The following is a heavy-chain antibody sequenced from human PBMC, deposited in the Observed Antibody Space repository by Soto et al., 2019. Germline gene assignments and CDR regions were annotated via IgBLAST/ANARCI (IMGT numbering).Heavy chain of an antibody. J-gene: IGHJ1*01. Sequence: ASVKVSCKASGYTFTSYAMHWVRQAPGQRLEWMGWINAGNGNTKYSQKFQGRVTITRDTSASTAYMELSSLRSEDTAVYYCAMTIPVTPIAEYFQHWGQGTLVTVSS. CDR2: INAGNGNT. CDR3: AMTIPVTPIAEYFQH. CDR1: GYTFTSYA. D-gene: IGHD4-17*01. V-gene: IGHV1-3*01.